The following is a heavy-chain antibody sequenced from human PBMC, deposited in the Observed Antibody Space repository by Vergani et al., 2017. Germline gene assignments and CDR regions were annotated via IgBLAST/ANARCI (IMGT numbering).Heavy chain of an antibody. CDR3: TRSECSGTTCYGHYFDL. D-gene: IGHD2-15*01. CDR2: IKSDGRT. CDR1: GFRVTTYY. Sequence: VELLESGGGLAQPGGSLRVSCSASGFRVTTYYMSWVRQAPGKGLEWVSVIKSDGRTSYAESVRGRCTISRDTSRNAVYLQMNILRVEDTGVYYCTRSECSGTTCYGHYFDLWGHGILVPVSS. J-gene: IGHJ4*01. V-gene: IGHV3-66*02.